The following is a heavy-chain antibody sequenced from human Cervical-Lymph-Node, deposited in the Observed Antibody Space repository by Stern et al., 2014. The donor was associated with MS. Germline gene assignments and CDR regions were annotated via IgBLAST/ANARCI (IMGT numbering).Heavy chain of an antibody. J-gene: IGHJ6*02. CDR3: MGVGDAMHV. V-gene: IGHV3-30*03. Sequence: DQLVESGGGVVQPGRSLTLSCAASGFSLRNSGMHWVRQAPGKGLEWVAVMSFVGGNKKYGDSVKGRFSISRDMANNTLFLQMNSLRPEDTAVYYCMGVGDAMHVWGQGTTVIVSS. CDR2: MSFVGGNK. CDR1: GFSLRNSG.